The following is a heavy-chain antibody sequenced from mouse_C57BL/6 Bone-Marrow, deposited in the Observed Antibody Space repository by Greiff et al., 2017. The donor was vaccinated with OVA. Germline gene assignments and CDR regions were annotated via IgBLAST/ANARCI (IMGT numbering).Heavy chain of an antibody. CDR2: ISSGGDYI. V-gene: IGHV5-9-1*02. J-gene: IGHJ1*03. Sequence: VQLKESGEGLVKPGGSLKLSCAASGFTFSSYAMSWVRQTPEKRLEWVAYISSGGDYIYYADTVKGRFTISRDNARNTLYLQMSSLKSEDTAMYYCTRLYYFGFWYFDVWGTGTTVTVSS. CDR1: GFTFSSYA. D-gene: IGHD1-1*01. CDR3: TRLYYFGFWYFDV.